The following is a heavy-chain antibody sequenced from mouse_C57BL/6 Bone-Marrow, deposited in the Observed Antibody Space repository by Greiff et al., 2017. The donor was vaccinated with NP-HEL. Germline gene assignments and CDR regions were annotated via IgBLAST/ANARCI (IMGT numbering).Heavy chain of an antibody. Sequence: EVQLVESGGGLVKPGGSLKLSCAASGFTFSDYGMHWVRQAPEKGLEWVAYISSGSITIYYADTVKGRFTISRDNAKNTLFLQMTSLRSEDTAMYYCARPGGPAWFAYWGQGTLVTVSA. CDR2: ISSGSITI. CDR3: ARPGGPAWFAY. V-gene: IGHV5-17*01. J-gene: IGHJ3*01. CDR1: GFTFSDYG.